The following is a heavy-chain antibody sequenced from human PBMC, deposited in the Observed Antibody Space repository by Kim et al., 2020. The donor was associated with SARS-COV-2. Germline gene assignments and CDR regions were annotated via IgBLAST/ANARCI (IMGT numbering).Heavy chain of an antibody. D-gene: IGHD1-26*01. J-gene: IGHJ3*02. V-gene: IGHV3-74*01. CDR3: ARGSSGSYPRAFDM. Sequence: AEPGKGRFTISRENAKNTVYLQMNSLRAEDTAVYYCARGSSGSYPRAFDMWGQGTMVTVSS.